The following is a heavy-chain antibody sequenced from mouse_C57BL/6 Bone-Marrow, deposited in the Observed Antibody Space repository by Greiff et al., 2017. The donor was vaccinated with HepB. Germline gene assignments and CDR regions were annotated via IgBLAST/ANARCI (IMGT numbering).Heavy chain of an antibody. D-gene: IGHD1-1*01. V-gene: IGHV5-4*01. Sequence: EVQLVESGGGLVKPGGSLKLSCAASGFTFSSYAMSLVRQTPEKRLEWVATISDGGSYTYYPDNVKGRFTISRDNAKNNLYLQMSHLKSEDTAMYYCARRNYGSSYEGMDYWGQGTSVTVSS. CDR2: ISDGGSYT. CDR1: GFTFSSYA. J-gene: IGHJ4*01. CDR3: ARRNYGSSYEGMDY.